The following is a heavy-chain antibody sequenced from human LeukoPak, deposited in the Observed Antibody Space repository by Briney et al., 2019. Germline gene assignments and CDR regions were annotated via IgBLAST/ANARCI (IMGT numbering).Heavy chain of an antibody. CDR3: ARTNVLRYFDWLQTSSAGVGDWFDP. Sequence: SETLSLTCTVSGGSISSGAYYWSWIRQHPGKGPEWIGNIFYSGNTYYNPSLKSRVTISVDTSKNQFSLKLSSVTAADTAVYYCARTNVLRYFDWLQTSSAGVGDWFDPWGQGTLVTVSS. CDR1: GGSISSGAYY. V-gene: IGHV4-31*03. D-gene: IGHD3-9*01. J-gene: IGHJ5*02. CDR2: IFYSGNT.